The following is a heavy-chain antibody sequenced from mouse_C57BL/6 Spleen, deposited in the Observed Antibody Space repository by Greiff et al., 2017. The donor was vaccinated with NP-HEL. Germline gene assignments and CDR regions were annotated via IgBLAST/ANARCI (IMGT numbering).Heavy chain of an antibody. V-gene: IGHV1-76*01. CDR2: IYPGSGNT. CDR3: AREGYGKAYFDY. Sequence: VKLQESGAELVRPGASVKLSCKASGYTFTDYYINWVKQRPGQGLEWIARIYPGSGNTYYNEKFKGKATLTAEKSSSTAYMQLSSLTSEDSAVYFCAREGYGKAYFDYWGQGTTLTVSS. CDR1: GYTFTDYY. J-gene: IGHJ2*01. D-gene: IGHD1-1*02.